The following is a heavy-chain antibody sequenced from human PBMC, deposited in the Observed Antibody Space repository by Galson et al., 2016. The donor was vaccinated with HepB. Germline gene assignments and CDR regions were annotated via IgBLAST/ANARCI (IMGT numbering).Heavy chain of an antibody. CDR3: ARDNGYYAGSGHYGVGVVDY. J-gene: IGHJ4*02. D-gene: IGHD3-22*01. CDR1: GDSVSSNSAA. V-gene: IGHV6-1*01. Sequence: CAISGDSVSSNSAAWNWIRQSPSRGLEWLGRTYQRSRWYKDYAVSVKGRISINVDTSKNQFALQLNSVIPEDTAVYYCARDNGYYAGSGHYGVGVVDYWGQGTLVTVSS. CDR2: TYQRSRWYK.